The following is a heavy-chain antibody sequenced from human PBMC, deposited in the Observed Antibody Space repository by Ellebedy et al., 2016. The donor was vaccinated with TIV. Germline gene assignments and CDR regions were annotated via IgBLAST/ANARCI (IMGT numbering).Heavy chain of an antibody. J-gene: IGHJ4*02. CDR2: INSDGRTI. Sequence: PGGSLRLSCAASGFTFNRYSMNWIRQAPGKGPEWVSRINSDGRTINYADSVRGRFTISRDNVKNTVFLEMNSLRVDDTAVYYCARQFDQPARWGQGTLVTVST. V-gene: IGHV3-74*01. CDR1: GFTFNRYS. D-gene: IGHD3-9*01. CDR3: ARQFDQPAR.